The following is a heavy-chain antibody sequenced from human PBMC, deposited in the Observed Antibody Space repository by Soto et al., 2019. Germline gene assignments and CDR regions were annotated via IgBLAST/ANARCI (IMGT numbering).Heavy chain of an antibody. J-gene: IGHJ6*02. Sequence: QVQLVQSGAEVKKPGASVKVSCKASGYTFTSYGIGWVRQAPGQGLEWMGWISAYNGNTNYAQKLQGRVTMTTDTSTSTASMELRSLRSDDTAVYYCARAGITIFGVVISPSYYYYGMDVWGQGTTVTVSS. CDR3: ARAGITIFGVVISPSYYYYGMDV. D-gene: IGHD3-3*01. V-gene: IGHV1-18*01. CDR2: ISAYNGNT. CDR1: GYTFTSYG.